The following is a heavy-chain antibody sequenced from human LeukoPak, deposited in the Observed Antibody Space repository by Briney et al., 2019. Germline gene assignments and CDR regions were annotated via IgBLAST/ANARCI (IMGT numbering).Heavy chain of an antibody. CDR3: ARIGSENYHDAFDL. J-gene: IGHJ3*01. CDR2: IIQDGSQK. CDR1: GFTFRNYC. D-gene: IGHD3-10*01. Sequence: GGSLRLSCAASGFTFRNYCLGWVRQAPGKGLEWVANIIQDGSQKYHVDSVKGRLSISRDNAKNSLYLQMNSLGAEDTAMYYCARIGSENYHDAFDLWGQGTMVTVSS. V-gene: IGHV3-7*03.